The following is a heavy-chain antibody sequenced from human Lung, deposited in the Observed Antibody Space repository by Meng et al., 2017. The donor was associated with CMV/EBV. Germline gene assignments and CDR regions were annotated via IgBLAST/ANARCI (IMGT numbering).Heavy chain of an antibody. CDR2: ISPNLGIA. CDR1: GGTFSGYA. CDR3: ARDRGGKAAAGGY. D-gene: IGHD6-13*01. Sequence: CKASGGTFSGYAISWVRQAPGQGLEWMGGISPNLGIANYAQKFQGRVTITADKSTSTAYMELSSLRSEDTAVYYCARDRGGKAAAGGYWGQGTLVTVSS. J-gene: IGHJ4*02. V-gene: IGHV1-69*10.